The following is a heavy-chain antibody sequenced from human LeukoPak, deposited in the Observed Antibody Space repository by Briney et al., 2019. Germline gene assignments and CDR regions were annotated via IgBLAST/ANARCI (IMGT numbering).Heavy chain of an antibody. D-gene: IGHD3-3*01. J-gene: IGHJ3*02. Sequence: SETLSLTCAVYGGSFSGYYWSWIRQPPGKGLEWIGEINHSGSTNYNPSLKSRVTISVDTSKNQFSLKLSSVTAADTAVYYCARPTPSPLEQLAFDPFEIWGQGTTVTVSS. CDR3: ARPTPSPLEQLAFDPFEI. CDR1: GGSFSGYY. CDR2: INHSGST. V-gene: IGHV4-34*01.